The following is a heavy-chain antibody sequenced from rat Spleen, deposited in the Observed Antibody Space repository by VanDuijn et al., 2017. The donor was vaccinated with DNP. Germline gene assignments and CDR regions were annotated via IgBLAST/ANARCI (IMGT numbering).Heavy chain of an antibody. CDR2: ISTSGSRT. V-gene: IGHV5-25*01. J-gene: IGHJ2*01. D-gene: IGHD3-6*01. CDR3: ARQSNWVDY. Sequence: EVQLVESGGGLVQPGRSLKLSCTASGFTFSNYYMAWVRQAPKKGLEWVATISTSGSRTYYPDSVKGRFTISSDNAKSSLYLQMNSLKSEDTATYYCARQSNWVDYWGQGVMVTVSS. CDR1: GFTFSNYY.